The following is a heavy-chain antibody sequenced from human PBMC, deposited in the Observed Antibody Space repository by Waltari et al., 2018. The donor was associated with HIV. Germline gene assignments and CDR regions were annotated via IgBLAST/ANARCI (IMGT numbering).Heavy chain of an antibody. CDR3: ARGSRLGELSPSAY. D-gene: IGHD3-16*02. CDR2: INHRRGI. Sequence: QVQLQQWGAGLLKPSETLSLTCAVYGESFSGYYWTWIRQSPGKGLEWIGEINHRRGINYGPSFKSRVTMSVDTSKTHFALKMRPVTAADTAVYYCARGSRLGELSPSAYWGQGALITVAS. J-gene: IGHJ4*02. V-gene: IGHV4-34*02. CDR1: GESFSGYY.